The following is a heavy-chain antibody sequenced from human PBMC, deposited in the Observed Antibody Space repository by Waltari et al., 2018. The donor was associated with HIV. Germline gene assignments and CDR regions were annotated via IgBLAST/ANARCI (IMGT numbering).Heavy chain of an antibody. V-gene: IGHV3-7*01. Sequence: EVQLVQSGGILVQPGGSLRLSCVASGFTFSNYWMNWFRQAPGKGLEWVANIKLDGSERYYVDSGKCRFTVSRDNVYNSLYLQMNSLRLDDTAVYYCARSGRTGDYWGQGTLVTVSS. CDR3: ARSGRTGDY. CDR1: GFTFSNYW. CDR2: IKLDGSER. D-gene: IGHD2-8*02. J-gene: IGHJ4*02.